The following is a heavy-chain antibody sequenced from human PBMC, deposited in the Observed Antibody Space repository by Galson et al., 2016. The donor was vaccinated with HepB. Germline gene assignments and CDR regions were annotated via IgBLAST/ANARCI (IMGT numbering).Heavy chain of an antibody. V-gene: IGHV4-39*01. CDR1: GGSISSSVNY. D-gene: IGHD6-19*01. J-gene: IGHJ3*01. Sequence: SETLSLTCTVSGGSISSSVNYWGWIRQPPGKGLEWIGSINEKRTTYYDPSLKSRVTISVDTSKNQFSLNLRSVTATDTAVYYCARRWAVAGASQYAFDVWGQGTLVTVSS. CDR2: INEKRTT. CDR3: ARRWAVAGASQYAFDV.